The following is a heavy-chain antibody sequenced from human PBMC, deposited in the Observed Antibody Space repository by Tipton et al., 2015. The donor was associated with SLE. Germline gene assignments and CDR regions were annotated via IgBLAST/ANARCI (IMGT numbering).Heavy chain of an antibody. Sequence: GLVKPSETLSLTCIVSGDSISSTSYYWGWIRQPPGKGLEWVGTVYYTGNTFYNPSLKSRVTISVDTSKNQFSLKLSSVTAADTAVYYCARDEYRYDATGYHLLGHFDFWGQGTLVAVSP. J-gene: IGHJ4*02. CDR2: VYYTGNT. D-gene: IGHD4/OR15-4a*01. CDR1: GDSISSTSYY. CDR3: ARDEYRYDATGYHLLGHFDF. V-gene: IGHV4-39*07.